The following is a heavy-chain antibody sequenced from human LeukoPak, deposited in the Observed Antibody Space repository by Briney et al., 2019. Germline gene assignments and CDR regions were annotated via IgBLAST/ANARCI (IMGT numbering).Heavy chain of an antibody. V-gene: IGHV1-2*02. CDR3: ARDRGRDTLVRGVSYYMDV. CDR2: INPKSGGT. Sequence: ASVKVSCKASGYTFTGYYLHWVRQAPGQGLEWMGWINPKSGGTNYAQKFQDRVTMTRDTSISTAYMELNRLTYDDTAEYYCARDRGRDTLVRGVSYYMDVWGKGTTVTISS. CDR1: GYTFTGYY. D-gene: IGHD3-10*01. J-gene: IGHJ6*03.